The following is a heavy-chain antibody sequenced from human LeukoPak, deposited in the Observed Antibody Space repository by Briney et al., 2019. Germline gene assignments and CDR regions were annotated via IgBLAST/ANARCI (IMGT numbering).Heavy chain of an antibody. CDR3: AKAGIAAAGYYYYGMDV. CDR2: ISWNSGSI. CDR1: GFTFDDYA. J-gene: IGHJ6*02. V-gene: IGHV3-9*01. D-gene: IGHD6-13*01. Sequence: PGGSLRLSCAASGFTFDDYAMHWVRQAPGKGLEWVSGISWNSGSIGYADSVKGRFTISRDNAKNSLYLQMNSQRAEDTDLYYCAKAGIAAAGYYYYGMDVWGQGTTVTVSS.